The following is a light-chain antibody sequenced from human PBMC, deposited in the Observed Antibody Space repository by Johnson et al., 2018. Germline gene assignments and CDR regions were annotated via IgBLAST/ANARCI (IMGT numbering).Light chain of an antibody. J-gene: IGLJ1*01. CDR1: SSNIGNNY. CDR3: GTWDSSLSAGNV. V-gene: IGLV1-51*02. Sequence: SVLTQPPSVSAAPGQKVTIYCSGRSSNIGNNYVSWYQQLPGTAPKLLIYENNKRPSGIPDRFSGSKSGTSATLGITGLQTGDEADYYCGTWDSSLSAGNVFGTGTKVTVL. CDR2: ENN.